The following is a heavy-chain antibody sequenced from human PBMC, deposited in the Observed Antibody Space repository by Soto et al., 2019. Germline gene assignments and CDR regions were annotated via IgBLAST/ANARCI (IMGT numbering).Heavy chain of an antibody. CDR3: ARALAAAENWYFDL. D-gene: IGHD6-13*01. J-gene: IGHJ2*01. CDR1: GGSISSYY. V-gene: IGHV4-59*01. Sequence: QMQLQESGPGLVKPSETLSLTCTVSGGSISSYYWSWIRQPPGKGLEWIGYIYYSGSTNYNPSLKRRVTISVDTSKNQFSLKLSSVTAADTAVYYCARALAAAENWYFDLWGRGTLVTVSS. CDR2: IYYSGST.